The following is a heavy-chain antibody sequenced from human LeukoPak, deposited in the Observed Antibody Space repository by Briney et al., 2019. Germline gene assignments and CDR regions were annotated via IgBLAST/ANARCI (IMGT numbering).Heavy chain of an antibody. CDR2: INPSGGST. D-gene: IGHD2-15*01. CDR1: GYTFTSYY. Sequence: GASVKVSCKASGYTFTSYYMHWVRQAPGQGLEWMGIINPSGGSTSYAQKFQGRVTMTRDTSTSTVYMELSRLRSDDTAVYYCARAISGGSPIAASDYWGQGTLVTVSS. CDR3: ARAISGGSPIAASDY. J-gene: IGHJ4*02. V-gene: IGHV1-46*01.